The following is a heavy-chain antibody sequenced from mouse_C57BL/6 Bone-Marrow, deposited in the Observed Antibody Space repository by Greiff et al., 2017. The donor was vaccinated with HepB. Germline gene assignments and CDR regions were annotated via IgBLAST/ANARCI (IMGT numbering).Heavy chain of an antibody. CDR1: GFTFSSYT. D-gene: IGHD1-1*01. V-gene: IGHV5-9*01. Sequence: EVKLMESGGGLVKPGGSLKLSCAASGFTFSSYTMSWVRQTPEKRLEWVATISGGGGNTYYPDSVKGRFTISRDNAKNTLYLQMSSLRSEDTALYYCARALLLRSMDYWGQGTSVTVSS. J-gene: IGHJ4*01. CDR2: ISGGGGNT. CDR3: ARALLLRSMDY.